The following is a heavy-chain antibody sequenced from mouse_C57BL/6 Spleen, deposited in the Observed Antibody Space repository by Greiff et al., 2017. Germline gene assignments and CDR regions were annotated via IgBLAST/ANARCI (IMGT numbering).Heavy chain of an antibody. Sequence: VQLPPSGAELVKPGASVKLSCTASGYNFPAYYINWVKQRPGQGLEWLGKLGPGSGSTYYNEKFKGKATLTSDKSSSTAYMQLSSLTSEDSAVDFCAREGYSNYGSWFAYWGQGTLVTVSA. J-gene: IGHJ3*01. V-gene: IGHV1-77*01. CDR1: GYNFPAYY. D-gene: IGHD2-5*01. CDR3: AREGYSNYGSWFAY. CDR2: LGPGSGST.